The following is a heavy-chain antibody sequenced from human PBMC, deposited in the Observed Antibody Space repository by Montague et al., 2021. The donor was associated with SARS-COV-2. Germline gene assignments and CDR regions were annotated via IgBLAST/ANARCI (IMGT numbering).Heavy chain of an antibody. J-gene: IGHJ4*02. Sequence: SLRLSCAASGFTFHDYALHWVRQVPGKGLEWVSGISWNSGSIGYGDSVKGRFTISRDNAKNSLYLQMNSLRAEDTALYYCAKDRGYYGSGCYFEYWGQGTLVTVSS. D-gene: IGHD3-10*01. CDR1: GFTFHDYA. CDR3: AKDRGYYGSGCYFEY. CDR2: ISWNSGSI. V-gene: IGHV3-9*01.